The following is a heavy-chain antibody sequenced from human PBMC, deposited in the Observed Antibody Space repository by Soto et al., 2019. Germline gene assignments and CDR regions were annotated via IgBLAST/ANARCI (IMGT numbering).Heavy chain of an antibody. V-gene: IGHV1-8*01. CDR2: MNPNRANT. J-gene: IGHJ6*02. Sequence: QVQLVQSGAEVKKPGASVKVSCKASGYTFTSYDINWVRQATGQGLEWMGWMNPNRANTGYAQKFKVRANMTRNTSISTAYMELSSLRSEDTAVYYCAREKSYYGMDVWGQGTTVTVSS. CDR1: GYTFTSYD. CDR3: AREKSYYGMDV.